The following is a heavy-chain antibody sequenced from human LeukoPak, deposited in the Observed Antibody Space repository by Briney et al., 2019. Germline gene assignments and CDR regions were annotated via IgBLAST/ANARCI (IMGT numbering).Heavy chain of an antibody. D-gene: IGHD6-6*01. CDR3: AREGGIAARPRGLDY. J-gene: IGHJ4*02. CDR2: ISGSGGNT. Sequence: GASLRLSCAASGFTFSSYAMSWVRQAPGKGLEWVSAISGSGGNTYYVDSVKGRFTISRDNSKNTLYLQMNSLRAEDTAVYYRAREGGIAARPRGLDYWGQGTLVTVSS. V-gene: IGHV3-23*01. CDR1: GFTFSSYA.